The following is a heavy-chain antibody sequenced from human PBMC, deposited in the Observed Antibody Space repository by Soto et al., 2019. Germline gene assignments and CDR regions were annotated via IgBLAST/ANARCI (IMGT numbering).Heavy chain of an antibody. D-gene: IGHD6-19*01. CDR2: ISAYNGNT. CDR1: GYTFTSYG. J-gene: IGHJ4*02. V-gene: IGHV1-18*04. Sequence: ASVKVSCKASGYTFTSYGISWVRQAPGQGLEWMGWISAYNGNTNYAQKLQGRVTMTTDTSTSTAYMELRSLRSDDTAVYYCARAPSQIKLYSSGWYGQSYCDYWGQGTLVTVSS. CDR3: ARAPSQIKLYSSGWYGQSYCDY.